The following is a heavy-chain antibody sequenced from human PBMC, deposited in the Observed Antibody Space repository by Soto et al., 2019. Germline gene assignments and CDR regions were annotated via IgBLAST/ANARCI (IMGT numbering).Heavy chain of an antibody. CDR1: GFTFSNYA. D-gene: IGHD3-10*01. CDR2: ISSSGGST. CDR3: AKVRGFRDLLYPSFDY. Sequence: GGSLRLSCAASGFTFSNYAMSWVRQAPGKGLEWVSTISSSGGSTYYTDSVKGRSAISRDNSKNTLYLQMNSLRAEDTAVFYCAKVRGFRDLLYPSFDYWGQGA. J-gene: IGHJ4*02. V-gene: IGHV3-23*01.